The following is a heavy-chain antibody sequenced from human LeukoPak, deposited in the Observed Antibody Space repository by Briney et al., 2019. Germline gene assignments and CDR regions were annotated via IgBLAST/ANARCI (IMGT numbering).Heavy chain of an antibody. CDR3: ARRAGGVRSSGYLDY. CDR1: GYTFTSYY. CDR2: INPNSGGT. Sequence: GASVKVSCKASGYTFTSYYMHWVRQAPGQGLEWMGWINPNSGGTNYAQKFQGRVTMTRDTSISTAYMELSRLRSDDTAVYYCARRAGGVRSSGYLDYWGQGTLVTVSS. D-gene: IGHD3-22*01. V-gene: IGHV1-2*02. J-gene: IGHJ4*02.